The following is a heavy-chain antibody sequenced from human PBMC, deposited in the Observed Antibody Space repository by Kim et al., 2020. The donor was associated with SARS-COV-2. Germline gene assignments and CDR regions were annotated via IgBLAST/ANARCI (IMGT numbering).Heavy chain of an antibody. CDR1: GFTFSSYS. J-gene: IGHJ6*02. CDR2: ISGSTTYI. V-gene: IGHV3-21*01. D-gene: IGHD1-26*01. Sequence: RGSLRLSCAASGFTFSSYSMNWVRQAPGKGLEWVSSISGSTTYIYYADSVKGRFTISRDNAKNSLYLQMNSLRVEDTAVYYCARGEVDVWGQGTTVTVSS. CDR3: ARGEVDV.